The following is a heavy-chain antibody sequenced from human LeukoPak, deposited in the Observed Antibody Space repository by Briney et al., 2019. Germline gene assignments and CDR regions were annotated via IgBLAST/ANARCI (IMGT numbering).Heavy chain of an antibody. Sequence: SETLSLTCTVSGYSISSGYYWGWIRQPPGKGLEWIGYIYYRGSTNYNPSLKSRVTISIDTSKTQFSLSLSSVTAADTAVYYCARDRGDYYYYYMDVWGKGTTVTVSS. CDR1: GYSISSGYY. J-gene: IGHJ6*03. CDR3: ARDRGDYYYYYMDV. CDR2: IYYRGST. V-gene: IGHV4-38-2*02.